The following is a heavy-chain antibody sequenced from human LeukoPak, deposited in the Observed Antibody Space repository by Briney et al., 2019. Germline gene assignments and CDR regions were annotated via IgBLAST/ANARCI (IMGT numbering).Heavy chain of an antibody. CDR2: ISSSSSTI. J-gene: IGHJ4*02. CDR1: GFIFSSYS. D-gene: IGHD1-26*01. V-gene: IGHV3-48*01. Sequence: GGSLRLSCAVSGFIFSSYSMNWVRQAPGKGLEWVSYISSSSSTIYYADSVKGRFTISRDSSKSTLYLQMDSLRAEDTAIYYCAKESQLSYSGTFYIDFWGQGTLVTVSS. CDR3: AKESQLSYSGTFYIDF.